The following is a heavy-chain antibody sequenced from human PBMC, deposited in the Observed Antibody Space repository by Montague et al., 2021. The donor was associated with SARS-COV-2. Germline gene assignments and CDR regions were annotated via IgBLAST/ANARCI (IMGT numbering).Heavy chain of an antibody. CDR2: ISYDGSNK. CDR3: ARDHLNRRGAEGFLTIFGVVTSNYFDY. J-gene: IGHJ4*02. V-gene: IGHV3-30*04. Sequence: SLRLSCAASGFTFSSYAMHWVRQAPGKGLESVAVISYDGSNKYYADSVKGRFTISRDNSKNTLYLQMNSLRAEDTAVYYCARDHLNRRGAEGFLTIFGVVTSNYFDYGGQGTLVTVSS. CDR1: GFTFSSYA. D-gene: IGHD3-3*01.